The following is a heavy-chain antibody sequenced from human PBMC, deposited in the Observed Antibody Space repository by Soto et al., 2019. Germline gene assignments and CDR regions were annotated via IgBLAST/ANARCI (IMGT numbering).Heavy chain of an antibody. CDR1: GFTFSSYG. CDR2: ISYDGSNK. CDR3: AKAPYRYYSSPSYYYYYMDV. Sequence: PGGSLRLSCAASGFTFSSYGMHWVRQAPGKGLEWVAVISYDGSNKYYAGSVKGRFTISRDNSKNTLYLQMNSLRAEDTAVYYCAKAPYRYYSSPSYYYYYMDVWGKGTTVTVSS. J-gene: IGHJ6*03. V-gene: IGHV3-30*18. D-gene: IGHD6-13*01.